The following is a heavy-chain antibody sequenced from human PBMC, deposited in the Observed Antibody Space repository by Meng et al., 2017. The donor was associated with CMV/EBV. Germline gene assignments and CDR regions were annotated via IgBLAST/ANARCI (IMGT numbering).Heavy chain of an antibody. Sequence: APVKVSCKASGYTFTGYYMHRVRQAPGQGLEWMGWINPNSGGTNYAQKFQGRVTMTRDTSISTAYMELSRLRSDDTAVYYCARHRPHYYYGMDVWGQGTTVTVSS. V-gene: IGHV1-2*02. CDR1: GYTFTGYY. CDR3: ARHRPHYYYGMDV. J-gene: IGHJ6*02. CDR2: INPNSGGT.